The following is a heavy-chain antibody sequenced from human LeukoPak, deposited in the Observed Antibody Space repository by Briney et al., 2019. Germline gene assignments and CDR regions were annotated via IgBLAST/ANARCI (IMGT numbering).Heavy chain of an antibody. Sequence: GGSLRPSCAASGFTFSSYSMTWVRQAPGKGLEWVSSISSSSSYIYYADSVKGRFTISRDNAKNSLYLQMNSLRAEDTAVYYCAKEPNNWNSHAFDIWGQGTMVTVSS. CDR1: GFTFSSYS. J-gene: IGHJ3*02. CDR3: AKEPNNWNSHAFDI. D-gene: IGHD1-7*01. CDR2: ISSSSSYI. V-gene: IGHV3-21*04.